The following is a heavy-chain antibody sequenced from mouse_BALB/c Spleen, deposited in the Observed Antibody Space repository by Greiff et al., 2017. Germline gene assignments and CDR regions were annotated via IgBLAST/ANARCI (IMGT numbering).Heavy chain of an antibody. V-gene: IGHV5-6*01. J-gene: IGHJ4*01. CDR2: ISSGGSYT. CDR3: ARQSGDYDAMDY. Sequence: EVKLVESGGDLVKPGGSLKLSCAASGFTFSSYGMSWVRQTPDKRLEWVATISSGGSYTYYPDSVKGRFTISRDNAKNTLYLQMSSLKSEETAMYYCARQSGDYDAMDYWGQGTSVTVSS. CDR1: GFTFSSYG.